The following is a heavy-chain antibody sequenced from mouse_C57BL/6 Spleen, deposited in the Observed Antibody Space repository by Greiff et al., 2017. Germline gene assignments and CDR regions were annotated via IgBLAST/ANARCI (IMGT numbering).Heavy chain of an antibody. D-gene: IGHD3-2*02. CDR1: GYTFTSYW. J-gene: IGHJ2*01. Sequence: QVQLQQPGAELVKPGASVKLSRKASGYTFTSYWMHWVKQRPGQGLEWIGMIHPNSGSTNYNEKFKSKATLTVDKSSSTAYMQLSSLTSEDSAVYYCKTAQATLFDYWGQGTTLTVSS. V-gene: IGHV1-64*01. CDR2: IHPNSGST. CDR3: KTAQATLFDY.